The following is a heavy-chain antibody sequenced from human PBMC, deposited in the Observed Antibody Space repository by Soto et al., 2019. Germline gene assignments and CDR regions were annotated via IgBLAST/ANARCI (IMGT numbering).Heavy chain of an antibody. CDR3: ARDLELITIFGVVLSAVDY. D-gene: IGHD3-3*01. J-gene: IGHJ4*02. CDR2: INAGNGNT. CDR1: GYTFTSYA. Sequence: ASVKVSCKASGYTFTSYAMHWVRQAPGQRLEWMGWINAGNGNTNYAQKLQGRVTMTTDTSTSTAYMELRSLRSDDTAVYYCARDLELITIFGVVLSAVDYWGQGTLVTVSS. V-gene: IGHV1-3*01.